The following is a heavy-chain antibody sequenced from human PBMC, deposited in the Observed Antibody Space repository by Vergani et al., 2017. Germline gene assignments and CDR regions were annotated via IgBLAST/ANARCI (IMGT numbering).Heavy chain of an antibody. CDR2: IIPIFGTA. J-gene: IGHJ4*02. Sequence: QVQLVQSGAEVKKPGSSVKVSCKASGGTFSSYAISWVRQAPGQGLEWMGGIIPIFGTANYAQKFQGRVTITADTSTDTAYMELSSLRSEDTAVYYCATGHPVTGTTSSLFGYWGQGTLVTVSS. V-gene: IGHV1-69*14. CDR3: ATGHPVTGTTSSLFGY. CDR1: GGTFSSYA. D-gene: IGHD1-20*01.